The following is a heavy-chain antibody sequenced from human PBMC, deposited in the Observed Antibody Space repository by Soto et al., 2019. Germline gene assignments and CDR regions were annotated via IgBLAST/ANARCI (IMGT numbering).Heavy chain of an antibody. V-gene: IGHV3-23*01. D-gene: IGHD2-15*01. CDR3: AKDVVVVVTASNWFDP. CDR2: ISGRGDNT. Sequence: EVQLLESGGGWVQPGGSLRLSCAASGFTFNSYAMNWVRQAPGKGLEWVSGISGRGDNTYYADSVKGRLTISRDNSKNTLYLQMTSLRAEDTAVYYCAKDVVVVVTASNWFDPWGQGTLVTVSS. CDR1: GFTFNSYA. J-gene: IGHJ5*02.